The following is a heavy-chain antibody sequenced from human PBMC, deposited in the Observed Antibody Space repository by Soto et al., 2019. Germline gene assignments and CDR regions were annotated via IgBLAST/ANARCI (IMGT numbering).Heavy chain of an antibody. Sequence: QVQLVQSGAEVKKPGASVKVSCKASGYTFTSYGISWVRQAPGQGLEWMGWISAYNGNTNYAQKLQGRVTMTTDTSTSTAYMELRSLRSDDTAVYYCARERAFIRYNWNRDFDYWGQGTLVTVSS. D-gene: IGHD1-20*01. CDR1: GYTFTSYG. CDR2: ISAYNGNT. J-gene: IGHJ4*02. CDR3: ARERAFIRYNWNRDFDY. V-gene: IGHV1-18*01.